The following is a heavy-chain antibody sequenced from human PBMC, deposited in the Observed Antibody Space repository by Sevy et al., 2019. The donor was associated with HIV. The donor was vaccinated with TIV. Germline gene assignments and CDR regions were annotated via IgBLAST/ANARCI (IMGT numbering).Heavy chain of an antibody. Sequence: SETLSLTCTVSGGSISSGGYYWSWIRQPAGKGLEWLGRIYTSGSTNYNRSLKSRVTISVDTSKNQFSLKLSSVTAADTAVYYCARAPLDDILTGYYRAFDYWGQGTLVTVSS. CDR2: IYTSGST. J-gene: IGHJ4*02. CDR1: GGSISSGGYY. CDR3: ARAPLDDILTGYYRAFDY. D-gene: IGHD3-9*01. V-gene: IGHV4-61*02.